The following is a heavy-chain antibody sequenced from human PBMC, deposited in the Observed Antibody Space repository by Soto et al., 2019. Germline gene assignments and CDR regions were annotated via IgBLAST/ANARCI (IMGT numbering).Heavy chain of an antibody. J-gene: IGHJ4*02. CDR1: GFTFSASW. D-gene: IGHD2-21*02. V-gene: IGHV3-7*01. CDR3: ASEFGDNLEFFDD. CDR2: IRQDGGEQ. Sequence: GGSLRVSCAASGFTFSASWMSWVRQAPGKGLEWVANIRQDGGEQNSVDSVKGRFTVSRDNAKNSVYLQMNGLRAEDTAVYYFASEFGDNLEFFDDCGQGTMVTVA.